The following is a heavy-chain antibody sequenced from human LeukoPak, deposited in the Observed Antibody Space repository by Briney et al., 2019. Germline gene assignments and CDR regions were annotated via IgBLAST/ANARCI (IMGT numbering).Heavy chain of an antibody. J-gene: IGHJ4*02. CDR3: ARGRWYSSGWYFGD. V-gene: IGHV4-4*09. CDR1: GGSMSTYY. CDR2: IYTSGST. Sequence: SETLSLTCTVSGGSMSTYYWSWIRQPPGKGLEWIGYIYTSGSTNYNPSLKSRVTISVDTSKNQFSLKLSSVTAADTAVYYCARGRWYSSGWYFGDWGQGTLVTVSS. D-gene: IGHD6-19*01.